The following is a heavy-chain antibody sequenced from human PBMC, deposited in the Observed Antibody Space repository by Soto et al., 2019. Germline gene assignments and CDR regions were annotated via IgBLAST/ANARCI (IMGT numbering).Heavy chain of an antibody. Sequence: QITLKESGPTLVKPTQTLTLTCTFSGFSLSTSGVGVGWIRQPPGKALEWLALIYWDDDKRYSPSLKSRLTTTKDTAKPPVVLTMTNMEPVDTATYYSAHRRVVSGSSGWYGDYWGQGTLVTVSS. V-gene: IGHV2-5*02. CDR2: IYWDDDK. CDR3: AHRRVVSGSSGWYGDY. J-gene: IGHJ4*02. CDR1: GFSLSTSGVG. D-gene: IGHD6-19*01.